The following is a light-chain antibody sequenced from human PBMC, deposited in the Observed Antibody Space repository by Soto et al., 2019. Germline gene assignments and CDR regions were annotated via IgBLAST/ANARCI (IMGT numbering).Light chain of an antibody. V-gene: IGKV1-9*01. CDR2: AAS. Sequence: IQLTQSPSSLSASVGDRVTLTCRASQGISSFLAWFQQKPGKAPKLLIYAASTLQSGVPSRFSGSGSGTDFTLTISSLQPEEFATYYCQQLNSYPLTFGGGTKVEIK. J-gene: IGKJ4*01. CDR3: QQLNSYPLT. CDR1: QGISSF.